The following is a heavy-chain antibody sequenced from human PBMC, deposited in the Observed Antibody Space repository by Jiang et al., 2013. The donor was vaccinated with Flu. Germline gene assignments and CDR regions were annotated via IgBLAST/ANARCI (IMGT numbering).Heavy chain of an antibody. D-gene: IGHD2-21*02. CDR3: TRVVRGYCSGDCLRRRFRP. J-gene: IGHJ5*02. V-gene: IGHV4-39*07. Sequence: PGLVKPSETLSLTCSVSNGFISSLYYRGWIRQPPRKGLEWIGAVSYNGTTFYNPSLTGRLSISVDTSKSQFSLILNSVTAADTAVYYCTRVVRGYCSGDCLRRRFRPWGQGILVSVSS. CDR2: VSYNGTT. CDR1: NGFISSLYY.